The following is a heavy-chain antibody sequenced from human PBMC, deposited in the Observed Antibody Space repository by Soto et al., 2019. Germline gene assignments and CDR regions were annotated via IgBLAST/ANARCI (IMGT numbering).Heavy chain of an antibody. V-gene: IGHV3-33*01. CDR3: ARDQGYYDSSGYSWDHAFDI. CDR2: IWYDGSNK. J-gene: IGHJ3*02. D-gene: IGHD3-22*01. CDR1: GFTFTSYG. Sequence: PGGSLRLSCVASGFTFTSYGMHRVRQAPGKGLEWVAVIWYDGSNKYYADSVKGRFTISRDNSKNTLYLQMNSLRAEDTAVYYCARDQGYYDSSGYSWDHAFDIWGQGTMVTVSS.